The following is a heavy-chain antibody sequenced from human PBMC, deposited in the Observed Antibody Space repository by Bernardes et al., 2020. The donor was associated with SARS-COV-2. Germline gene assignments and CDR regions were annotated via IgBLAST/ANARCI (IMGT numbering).Heavy chain of an antibody. CDR1: GYTFTDYY. Sequence: ASVKVSCKASGYTFTDYYIHWVRQAPGQGLEWMGWIYPQSGDTHYAQKFQGRVTMTRDTSISTAYMDLSRLRSDDTAMYYCVSVTWSQYDEFDKWGQGTLVTVSS. CDR2: IYPQSGDT. V-gene: IGHV1-2*02. J-gene: IGHJ3*02. D-gene: IGHD3-3*01. CDR3: VSVTWSQYDEFDK.